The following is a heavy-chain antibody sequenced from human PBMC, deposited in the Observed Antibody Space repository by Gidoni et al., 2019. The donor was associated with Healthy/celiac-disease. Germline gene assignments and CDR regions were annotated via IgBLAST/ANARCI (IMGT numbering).Heavy chain of an antibody. Sequence: EVQLLESGGGWVQPGGSLGHSCTAPGFTFSGYAMSWVRQAPGKGLGWVSAISGSGGSTYYADSVKSRFTISRDNSKNPLYLQMNSLRAEDTAVYYCANSYDRIAVADAWGQGTLVTVSS. D-gene: IGHD6-19*01. J-gene: IGHJ5*02. CDR1: GFTFSGYA. CDR2: ISGSGGST. V-gene: IGHV3-23*01. CDR3: ANSYDRIAVADA.